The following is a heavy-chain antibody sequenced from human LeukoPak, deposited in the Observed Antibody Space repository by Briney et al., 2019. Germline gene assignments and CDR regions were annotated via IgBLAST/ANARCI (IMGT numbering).Heavy chain of an antibody. V-gene: IGHV1-69*01. D-gene: IGHD2-21*02. CDR3: ARDPPRMGTAV. CDR2: IIPIFGTA. CDR1: GGTFSSYA. Sequence: ASVKVSCKASGGTFSSYAISWARQAPGQGLEWMGGIIPIFGTANYARKFQGRVTITADESTSTAYMELSSLRSEDTAVYYCARDPPRMGTAVWGKGTTVTVSS. J-gene: IGHJ6*04.